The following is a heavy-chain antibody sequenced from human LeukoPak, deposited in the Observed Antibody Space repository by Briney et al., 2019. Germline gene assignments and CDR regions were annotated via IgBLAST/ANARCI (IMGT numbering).Heavy chain of an antibody. Sequence: GGSLRLSCAASGFTFSSYAMHWVRQAPGKGLEWVAVISYDGSNKYYADSVKGRFTISRDNSKNTLYLQMNSLRAEDTAVYYFARDGPYDILTGYFDYWGQGTLVTVSS. V-gene: IGHV3-30*04. J-gene: IGHJ4*02. CDR2: ISYDGSNK. CDR1: GFTFSSYA. CDR3: ARDGPYDILTGYFDY. D-gene: IGHD3-9*01.